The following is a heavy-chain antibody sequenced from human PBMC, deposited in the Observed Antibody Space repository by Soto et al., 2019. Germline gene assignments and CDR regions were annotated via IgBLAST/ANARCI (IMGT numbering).Heavy chain of an antibody. CDR1: GGSISRRSSY. J-gene: IGHJ5*02. CDR3: ARLGAYYQSPDP. V-gene: IGHV4-61*05. CDR2: IYFGGTT. D-gene: IGHD2-21*01. Sequence: SETLSVTCGVSGGSISRRSSYYDWIRQPPGKGLEWIGYIYFGGTTSYNPSLKSRVTISLETSNSQFSLRLTSVTAADTAVYYCARLGAYYQSPDPWGPGTLVTVSS.